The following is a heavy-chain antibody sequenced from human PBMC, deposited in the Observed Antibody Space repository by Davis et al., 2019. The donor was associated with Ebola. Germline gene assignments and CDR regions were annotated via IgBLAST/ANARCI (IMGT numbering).Heavy chain of an antibody. CDR1: GFTFRRYD. V-gene: IGHV3-13*01. Sequence: PGGSLRLSCAASGFTFRRYDMHWVRQASGRSIEWVSGIGTAGDTYYPGSVKGRFTISRENAKNSLFLQMNSLRAGDTAVYYCVRARFGWSDFDYWGQGTLVTVSS. D-gene: IGHD6-19*01. CDR2: IGTAGDT. J-gene: IGHJ4*02. CDR3: VRARFGWSDFDY.